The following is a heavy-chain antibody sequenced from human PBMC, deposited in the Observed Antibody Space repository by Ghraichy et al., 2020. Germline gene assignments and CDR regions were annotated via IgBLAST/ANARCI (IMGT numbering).Heavy chain of an antibody. J-gene: IGHJ6*03. CDR2: ISYDGSNK. CDR3: ARYSSSWESYYYYMDV. CDR1: GFTFSSYA. V-gene: IGHV3-30-3*01. Sequence: GGSLRLSCAASGFTFSSYAMHWVRQAPGKGLEWVAVISYDGSNKYYADSVKGRFTISRDNSKNTLYLQMNSLRAEDTAVYYCARYSSSWESYYYYMDVWGKGTTVTVSS. D-gene: IGHD6-13*01.